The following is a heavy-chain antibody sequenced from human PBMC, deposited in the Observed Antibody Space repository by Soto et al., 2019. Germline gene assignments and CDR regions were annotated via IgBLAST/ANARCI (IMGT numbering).Heavy chain of an antibody. Sequence: TLSLTCGVSGGTVASSHWWSWVRQSPGRGLDWIGRISTSGTSNYNPSLKSRVTMSVDTSKNHFSLNLSSVTAADTAVYYCAREAGPDRWFDPWGQGTLVTVSS. D-gene: IGHD6-19*01. CDR1: GGTVASSHW. J-gene: IGHJ5*02. CDR3: AREAGPDRWFDP. CDR2: ISTSGTS. V-gene: IGHV4-4*02.